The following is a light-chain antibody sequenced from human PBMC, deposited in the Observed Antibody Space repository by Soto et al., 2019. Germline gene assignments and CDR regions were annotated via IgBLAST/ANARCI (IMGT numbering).Light chain of an antibody. J-gene: IGLJ3*02. Sequence: QSVLAQPPSVSGAPGQRVTISCSNIGAAYDVHWYQQLPGTAPKLLIFGNSRRPSGVPDRFSGAKSGTSASLAITGLQAEDEADYYCQSYERNLRGWVFGGGTKVTVL. CDR3: QSYERNLRGWV. CDR2: GNS. V-gene: IGLV1-40*01. CDR1: SNIGAAYD.